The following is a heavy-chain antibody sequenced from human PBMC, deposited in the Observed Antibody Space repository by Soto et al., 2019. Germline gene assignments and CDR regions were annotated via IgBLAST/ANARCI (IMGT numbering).Heavy chain of an antibody. Sequence: SETLTLPGTVSGGGFKCGSYFWSWIRQPPGKGLEWIGYVYHTGRTSYTPSLKSRVSISMDTSKNQFSLNLDSVTAADTAVYFCARDFAYFDSWGQGTLVTVSS. CDR3: ARDFAYFDS. CDR1: GGGFKCGSYF. V-gene: IGHV4-61*01. J-gene: IGHJ4*02. CDR2: VYHTGRT. D-gene: IGHD3-3*01.